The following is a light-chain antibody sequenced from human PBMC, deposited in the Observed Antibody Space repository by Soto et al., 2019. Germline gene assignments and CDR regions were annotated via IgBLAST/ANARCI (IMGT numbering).Light chain of an antibody. CDR1: QSISNN. CDR3: QQYNDWPLT. Sequence: EIVMTQSPATLSVSPGERATLSCRASQSISNNLAWYQQKPGQAPRLLIYGLSTRATGVTARFSGSGSGTEFTLTISTLQSEDFAVYYCQQYNDWPLTFGQGTKVDIK. CDR2: GLS. J-gene: IGKJ1*01. V-gene: IGKV3-15*01.